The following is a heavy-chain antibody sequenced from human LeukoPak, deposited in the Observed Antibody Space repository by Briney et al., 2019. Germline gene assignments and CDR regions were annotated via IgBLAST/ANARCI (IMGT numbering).Heavy chain of an antibody. J-gene: IGHJ4*02. CDR1: GGSFSGYY. CDR2: INHSGST. V-gene: IGHV4-34*01. CDR3: ARAQTGEVVTATFDY. D-gene: IGHD2-21*02. Sequence: SETLSLTCAVYGGSFSGYYWSWIRQPPGKGLEWIGEINHSGSTNYNPSLKSRVTISVDTSKNQFSLKLSSVTAADTAVYYCARAQTGEVVTATFDYWGQGTPVTVSS.